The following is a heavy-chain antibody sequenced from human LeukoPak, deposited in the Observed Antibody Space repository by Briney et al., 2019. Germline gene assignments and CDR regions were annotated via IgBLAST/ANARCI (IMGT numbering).Heavy chain of an antibody. CDR1: GFTFSSYW. Sequence: AGGSLRLSCAASGFTFSSYWMNWVRQAPGKGLVWVSRIASDGNSTTYADSVKGRFSISRDNAKNTLYLQMNSLRVEDTAVYYCARGRPHGNDYWGQGTPFTVSS. D-gene: IGHD4-23*01. CDR2: IASDGNST. J-gene: IGHJ4*02. CDR3: ARGRPHGNDY. V-gene: IGHV3-74*01.